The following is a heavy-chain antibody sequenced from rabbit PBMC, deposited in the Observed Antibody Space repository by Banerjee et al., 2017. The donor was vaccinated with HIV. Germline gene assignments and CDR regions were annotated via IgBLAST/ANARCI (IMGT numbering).Heavy chain of an antibody. V-gene: IGHV1S40*01. Sequence: QSLEESGGDLVKPGASLTLTCTASGFSFSSSYWMSWVRQAPGKGLEWIACIDGGVSGSTYYANWSKGRFTISKTSSTTVTLQLTSLTVADTATYFCARGGSYDDYGDPPFNLWGQGTLVTVS. J-gene: IGHJ4*01. CDR2: IDGGVSGST. CDR3: ARGGSYDDYGDPPFNL. CDR1: GFSFSSSYW. D-gene: IGHD2-1*01.